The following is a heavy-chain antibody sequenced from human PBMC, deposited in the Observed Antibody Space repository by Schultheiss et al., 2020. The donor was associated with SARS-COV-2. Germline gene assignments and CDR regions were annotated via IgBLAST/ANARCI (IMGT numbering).Heavy chain of an antibody. CDR3: ARDKSSSSWGRKNYFDY. J-gene: IGHJ4*02. V-gene: IGHV3-9*01. CDR2: ISWNSGSI. Sequence: GGSLRLSCTASGFTFDDYGMHWVRQAPGRGLEWVSGISWNSGSIGYADSVKGRFTISRDNSKNTLYLQMNSLRAEDTAVYYCARDKSSSSWGRKNYFDYWGQGTLVTVSS. D-gene: IGHD6-13*01. CDR1: GFTFDDYG.